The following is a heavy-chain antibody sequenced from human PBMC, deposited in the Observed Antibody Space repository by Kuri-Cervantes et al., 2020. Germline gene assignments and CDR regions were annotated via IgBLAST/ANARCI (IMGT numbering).Heavy chain of an antibody. V-gene: IGHV1-8*01. Sequence: ASVKVSCKASGYTFTRYVISWARQATGQGLEWMGGMNPNSGNTGYAQKFQGRVTMTRNTSISTAYMELRSLRSDDTAVYYCARRYYGSGSYWEFDYWGQGTLVTVSS. J-gene: IGHJ4*02. CDR2: MNPNSGNT. CDR1: GYTFTRYV. CDR3: ARRYYGSGSYWEFDY. D-gene: IGHD3-10*01.